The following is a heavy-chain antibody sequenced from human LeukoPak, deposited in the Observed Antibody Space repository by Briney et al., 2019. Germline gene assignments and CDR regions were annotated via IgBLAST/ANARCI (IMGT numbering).Heavy chain of an antibody. CDR3: AKDGEDRQWLPYYYYYYYMDV. CDR2: ISGSGGST. Sequence: PGGSLRLSCAASGFTFSSYGMSWVRQAPGKGLEWVSAISGSGGSTYYADSVKGRFTISRDNSKNTLYLQMNSLRAEDTAVYYCAKDGEDRQWLPYYYYYYYMDVWGKGTTVTISS. CDR1: GFTFSSYG. J-gene: IGHJ6*03. D-gene: IGHD6-19*01. V-gene: IGHV3-23*01.